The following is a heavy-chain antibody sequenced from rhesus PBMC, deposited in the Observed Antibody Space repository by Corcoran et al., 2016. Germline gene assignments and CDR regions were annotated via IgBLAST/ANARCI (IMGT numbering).Heavy chain of an antibody. J-gene: IGHJ1*01. Sequence: QVTLKESGPALVKPTQTLTLTCTFSGFSISTSGMGVGWIRTPPGKALEWLALIYWDDDKYYSTSLKSRLTISKDTSKNQVVLTMTNMDPVDTATYYCAHSYWSDYYDGGYFEFWGQGALVTVSS. D-gene: IGHD3-22*01. CDR3: AHSYWSDYYDGGYFEF. CDR2: IYWDDDK. V-gene: IGHV2-174*01. CDR1: GFSISTSGMG.